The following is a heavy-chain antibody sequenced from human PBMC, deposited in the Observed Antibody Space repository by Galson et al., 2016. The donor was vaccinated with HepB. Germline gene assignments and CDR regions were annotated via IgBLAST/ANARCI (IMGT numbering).Heavy chain of an antibody. CDR3: PRRHSYFDY. V-gene: IGHV5-51*01. CDR1: GYTFTSFW. D-gene: IGHD4-11*01. J-gene: IGHJ4*02. Sequence: QSGAEVKKPGESLRISCQGSGYTFTSFWIDWVRQKPGKGLEWTGAIFPADSGTRYSPSFQGQATISVDGSINPAYLQWSSLEASDTAMYYCPRRHSYFDYWGRGTVVTVSS. CDR2: IFPADSGT.